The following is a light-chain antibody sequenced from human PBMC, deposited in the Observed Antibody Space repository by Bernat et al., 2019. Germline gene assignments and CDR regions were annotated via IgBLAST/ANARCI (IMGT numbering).Light chain of an antibody. V-gene: IGLV2-23*02. CDR2: GVT. J-gene: IGLJ3*02. Sequence: QSALTQPASVSGSPGQSITISCNGTSRDIGNYNLVSWYQHHPGTAPTLLIYGVTRRPSGVSNRFSGSKSGHTASLTISGLEADDDADYCCCSYAGRTTFWVFGGGTKLTVL. CDR3: CSYAGRTTFWV. CDR1: SRDIGNYNL.